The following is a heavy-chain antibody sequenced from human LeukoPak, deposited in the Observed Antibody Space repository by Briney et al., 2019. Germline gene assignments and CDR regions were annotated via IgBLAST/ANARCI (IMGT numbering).Heavy chain of an antibody. D-gene: IGHD4-17*01. Sequence: PGGSLRLSCAASGFTFSSYSMNWVRQAPGKGREWVSSISSSSSDIYYADSVKGRFTISRDNAKNSLYLQMNSLRAEDTAVYYCAKDSTIYADYARPYVWGQGTLVTVSS. CDR2: ISSSSSDI. CDR1: GFTFSSYS. CDR3: AKDSTIYADYARPYV. V-gene: IGHV3-21*01. J-gene: IGHJ4*02.